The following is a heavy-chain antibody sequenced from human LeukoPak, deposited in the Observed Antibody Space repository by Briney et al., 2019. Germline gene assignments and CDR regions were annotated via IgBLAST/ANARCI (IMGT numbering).Heavy chain of an antibody. CDR3: ARVLSLDYGDFYFDF. D-gene: IGHD4-17*01. J-gene: IGHJ4*02. CDR2: ISAYNGNT. CDR1: GYTFTSYG. Sequence: ASVKVSCKASGYTFTSYGISWVRQAPGQGLEWMGWISAYNGNTNYAQKLQGRVTMTTDTSTSTAYMELRSLRSDDTAVYYCARVLSLDYGDFYFDFWGQGTLVTVSS. V-gene: IGHV1-18*01.